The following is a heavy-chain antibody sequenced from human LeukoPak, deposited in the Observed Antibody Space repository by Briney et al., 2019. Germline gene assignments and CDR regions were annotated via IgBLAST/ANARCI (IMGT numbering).Heavy chain of an antibody. D-gene: IGHD3-3*01. V-gene: IGHV3-7*01. Sequence: AGGSLRLSCVGSGFSISHHWINWVRQAPGTGLEWVANIKQDGSEKYYVDSVKGRFTISRDNAKSSLYLQMNSLRAEDTAVYYCARYYDFWSGYPYYLDYWGQGTLVTVSS. CDR3: ARYYDFWSGYPYYLDY. CDR2: IKQDGSEK. CDR1: GFSISHHW. J-gene: IGHJ4*02.